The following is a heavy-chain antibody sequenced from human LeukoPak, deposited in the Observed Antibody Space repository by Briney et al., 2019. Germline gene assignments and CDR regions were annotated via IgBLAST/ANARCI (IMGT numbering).Heavy chain of an antibody. J-gene: IGHJ4*02. CDR3: AKDIDKFYFEY. D-gene: IGHD3-9*01. V-gene: IGHV3-9*01. CDR1: GFTFDDYA. Sequence: PGRSLRLSCAASGFTFDDYAMHWVLPAPGKGLEWASGISWNSGSIGYADSVKGRFTISRDNAKNSLYLQMNSLRAEDTALYYCAKDIDKFYFEYWGQGTLVTVSS. CDR2: ISWNSGSI.